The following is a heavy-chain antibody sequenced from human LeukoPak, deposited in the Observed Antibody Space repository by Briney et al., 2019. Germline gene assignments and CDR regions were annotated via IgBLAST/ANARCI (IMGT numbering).Heavy chain of an antibody. V-gene: IGHV3-30-3*01. D-gene: IGHD3-22*01. J-gene: IGHJ6*02. CDR2: ISYDGSSK. CDR3: ARGRDSSGFPYRYYGMDV. CDR1: GFTFSSYA. Sequence: PGRSLRLSCAASGFTFSSYAMHWVRQAPGKGLEWVAVISYDGSSKYYADSVKGRFTISRDNSKNTLYLQMNSLRAEDTAVYYCARGRDSSGFPYRYYGMDVWGQGTTVTVSS.